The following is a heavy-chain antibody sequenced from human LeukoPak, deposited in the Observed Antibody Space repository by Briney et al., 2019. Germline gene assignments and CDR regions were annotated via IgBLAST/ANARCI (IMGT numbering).Heavy chain of an antibody. J-gene: IGHJ6*03. Sequence: GASVKVSCKASGGTFSSYAISWVRQAPGQGLEWMGGIIPIFGTANYAQKFQGRVTITTDESTSTAYMELSSLRSEDTAVYYCARGVVTPPYYYYMDVWGKGTTVTVSS. V-gene: IGHV1-69*05. CDR3: ARGVVTPPYYYYMDV. CDR1: GGTFSSYA. D-gene: IGHD3-22*01. CDR2: IIPIFGTA.